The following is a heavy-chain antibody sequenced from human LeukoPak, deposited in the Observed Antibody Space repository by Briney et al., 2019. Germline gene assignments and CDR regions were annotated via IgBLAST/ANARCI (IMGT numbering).Heavy chain of an antibody. CDR1: GGSFSGYY. CDR2: INHSGST. V-gene: IGHV4-34*01. D-gene: IGHD5-12*01. J-gene: IGHJ4*02. Sequence: SETLSLTCAVYGGSFSGYYWSWIRQPPGKGLEWIGEINHSGSTNYNPSLKSRVTISIDTSKKQCSLKLSSVTAADTAVYYCARLSGYDWESFFDYWGQGTLVTVSS. CDR3: ARLSGYDWESFFDY.